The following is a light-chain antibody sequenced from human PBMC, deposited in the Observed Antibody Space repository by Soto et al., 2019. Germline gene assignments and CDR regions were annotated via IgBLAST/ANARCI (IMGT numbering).Light chain of an antibody. Sequence: EVVLTPSPATLSLSPGGGATLSCRASQSISSSYLSWYQQKPGQAPRLLIYGASTRATGIPARFSGSGSGTDFTLTISRLEPEDFAVYYCQQYGSSPLTFGQGARLEIK. V-gene: IGKV3-20*01. CDR2: GAS. J-gene: IGKJ5*01. CDR3: QQYGSSPLT. CDR1: QSISSSY.